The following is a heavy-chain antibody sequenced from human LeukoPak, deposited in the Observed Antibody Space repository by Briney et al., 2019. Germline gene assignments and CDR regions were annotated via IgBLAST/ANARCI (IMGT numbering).Heavy chain of an antibody. Sequence: PSETLSLTCTVSGASISSYYWSWIRQPPGKGLEWIGDIYYSGSIKYNPSLKSRVTMSVDTSKNQFSLKLSSVTAADTAVYYCASLYSYYYYYGMDVWGQGTTVTVSS. CDR2: IYYSGSI. V-gene: IGHV4-59*12. D-gene: IGHD4-11*01. CDR3: ASLYSYYYYYGMDV. J-gene: IGHJ6*02. CDR1: GASISSYY.